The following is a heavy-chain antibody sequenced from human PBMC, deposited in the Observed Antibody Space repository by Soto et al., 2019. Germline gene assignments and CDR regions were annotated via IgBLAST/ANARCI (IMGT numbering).Heavy chain of an antibody. J-gene: IGHJ6*02. D-gene: IGHD2-15*01. CDR3: ARDLVVVAPYYYGMDV. Sequence: GGSLRLSCAASGFTFSSYGMHWVRQAPGKGLEWVAVIWYDGSNKYYADSVKGRFTISRDNSKNTLYLQMNSLRAEDTAVYYCARDLVVVAPYYYGMDVWGQGTTVTVSS. CDR2: IWYDGSNK. CDR1: GFTFSSYG. V-gene: IGHV3-33*01.